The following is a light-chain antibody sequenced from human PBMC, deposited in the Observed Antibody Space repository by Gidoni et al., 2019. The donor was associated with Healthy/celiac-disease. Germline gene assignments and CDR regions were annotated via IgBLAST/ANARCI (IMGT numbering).Light chain of an antibody. J-gene: IGKJ1*01. V-gene: IGKV3-20*01. Sequence: ETVLTQSPCTLSLSPGERATLSCRASQSVSSSYLSGYTQKPGQAPRLLFEVASSRATGIPDRFSGSASGTDFSLTISRLEPEDFAVYYCQQYGSSPWTFGQGTKVEIK. CDR3: QQYGSSPWT. CDR1: QSVSSSY. CDR2: VAS.